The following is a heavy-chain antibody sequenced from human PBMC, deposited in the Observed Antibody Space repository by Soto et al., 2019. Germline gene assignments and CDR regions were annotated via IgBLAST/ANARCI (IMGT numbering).Heavy chain of an antibody. CDR1: GDSISSFY. CDR3: ARAILYYDFWSGYLNWFDP. CDR2: INHSGST. J-gene: IGHJ5*02. D-gene: IGHD3-3*01. V-gene: IGHV4-34*01. Sequence: PSEALSLTCTVSGDSISSFYWTWIRQPPGKGLEWIGEINHSGSTNYNPSLKSRVTISVDTSKNQFSLKLSSVTAADTAVYYCARAILYYDFWSGYLNWFDPWGQGTLVTVSS.